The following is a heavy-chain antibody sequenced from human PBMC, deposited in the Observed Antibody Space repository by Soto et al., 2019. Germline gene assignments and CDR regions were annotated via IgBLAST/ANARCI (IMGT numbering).Heavy chain of an antibody. Sequence: LRLSCAASGFPFSMSAMTWVRPAPGKGLEWVSTTGLNGRTTYYADSVKGRFTVSRDNTKNTLDLQMASLRAEDTAVYYCATVHSTSRSFDYWGQGTLVTVSS. CDR3: ATVHSTSRSFDY. D-gene: IGHD6-6*01. V-gene: IGHV3-23*01. J-gene: IGHJ4*02. CDR1: GFPFSMSA. CDR2: TGLNGRTT.